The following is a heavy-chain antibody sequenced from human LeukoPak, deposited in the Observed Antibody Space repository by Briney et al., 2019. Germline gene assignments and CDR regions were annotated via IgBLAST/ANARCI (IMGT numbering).Heavy chain of an antibody. CDR2: IIPILGIA. V-gene: IGHV1-69*02. Sequence: ASVKVSCKASGGTFSSYTISWVRQAPGQGLEWMGRIIPILGIANYAQKFQGRVTITADKSTSTAYLELSSLRSEDTAVYYCARAGAIAVAGTFDYRGQGTLVTVSS. D-gene: IGHD6-19*01. CDR3: ARAGAIAVAGTFDY. J-gene: IGHJ4*02. CDR1: GGTFSSYT.